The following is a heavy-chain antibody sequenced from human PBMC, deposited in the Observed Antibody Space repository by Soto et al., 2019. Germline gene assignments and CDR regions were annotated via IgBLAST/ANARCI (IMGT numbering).Heavy chain of an antibody. CDR3: ATVLSSGYYDGMDV. Sequence: QVQLVESGGGVVQPGRSLRLSCAASGFTFSSYGMHWVRQAPGKGLEWVAVISYDGSNKYYADSVKGRFTISRDNSKNTLYLQMNSLRAEDTAVYYCATVLSSGYYDGMDVWGQGTTVTVSS. CDR2: ISYDGSNK. V-gene: IGHV3-30*03. J-gene: IGHJ6*02. CDR1: GFTFSSYG. D-gene: IGHD3-22*01.